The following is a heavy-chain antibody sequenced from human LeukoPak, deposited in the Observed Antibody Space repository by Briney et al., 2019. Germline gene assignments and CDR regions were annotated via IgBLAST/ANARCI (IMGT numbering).Heavy chain of an antibody. V-gene: IGHV3-33*03. CDR3: ASDTWGPES. D-gene: IGHD1-26*01. CDR1: GFSFSSYN. Sequence: GNSLRLSCAASGFSFSSYNMHWIRRAPGKGLEWVAFIWSDGSSQNYADSVKGRFTISRDNSKNTLYLQISTLRVEDTAVYYCASDTWGPESWGQGPLVTVSS. J-gene: IGHJ5*02. CDR2: IWSDGSSQ.